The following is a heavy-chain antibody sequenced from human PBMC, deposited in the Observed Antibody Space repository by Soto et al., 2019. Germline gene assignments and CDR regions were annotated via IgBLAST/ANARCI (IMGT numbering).Heavy chain of an antibody. J-gene: IGHJ4*02. CDR2: VYYSGST. V-gene: IGHV4-30-4*01. D-gene: IGHD2-15*01. CDR3: ARYRVGGGQFDY. Sequence: PSETLSLTCTVSGGSISSGDYYWSWIRQPPGKGLEWIGYVYYSGSTYYNPSLKSRVTISVDTSKNQFSLKLSSVTAADTAVYYCARYRVGGGQFDYWGQGTLVTFSS. CDR1: GGSISSGDYY.